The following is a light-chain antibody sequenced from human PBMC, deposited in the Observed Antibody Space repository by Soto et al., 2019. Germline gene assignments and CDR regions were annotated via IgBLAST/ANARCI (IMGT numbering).Light chain of an antibody. CDR2: DAS. J-gene: IGKJ4*01. CDR1: QSVSKY. CDR3: QQRSNWPQIT. Sequence: EIVLTQSPATLSLSPGERATLSCRASQSVSKYLAWYQQKPGQAPRLLIHDASNRATGIPARFSGSGSGTGFPLTISSLEPEDFGVYYCQQRSNWPQITFGGGTKVEIK. V-gene: IGKV3-11*01.